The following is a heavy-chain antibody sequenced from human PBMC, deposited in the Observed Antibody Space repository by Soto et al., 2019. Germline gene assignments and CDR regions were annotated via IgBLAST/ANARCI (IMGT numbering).Heavy chain of an antibody. CDR3: AKGSWVHHGSQGGNWLDP. D-gene: IGHD3-10*01. Sequence: VQLLESGGGLVQPGGSLRLSCAASGVSFSNYAMNWVRQAPGKGLEWVSGISHSGSSTYYADSVKGRFTISRDNSKNTLHLQMNSLRAEDTAVYYCAKGSWVHHGSQGGNWLDPWGQGTLVTVSS. CDR1: GVSFSNYA. V-gene: IGHV3-23*01. CDR2: ISHSGSST. J-gene: IGHJ5*02.